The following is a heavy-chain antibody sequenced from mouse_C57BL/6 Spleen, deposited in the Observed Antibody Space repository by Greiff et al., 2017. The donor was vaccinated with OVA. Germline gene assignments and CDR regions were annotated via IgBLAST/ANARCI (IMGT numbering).Heavy chain of an antibody. CDR3: ARREYGNAMDY. CDR1: GFTFSDYG. CDR2: ISSGSSTI. Sequence: EVQLVESGGGLVKPGGSLKLSCAASGFTFSDYGMHWVRQAPEKGLEWVAYISSGSSTIYYADTVKGRFTISRDNAKNTLFLQMTSLRSEDTAMYYCARREYGNAMDYWGQGTSVTVSS. V-gene: IGHV5-17*01. D-gene: IGHD2-10*02. J-gene: IGHJ4*01.